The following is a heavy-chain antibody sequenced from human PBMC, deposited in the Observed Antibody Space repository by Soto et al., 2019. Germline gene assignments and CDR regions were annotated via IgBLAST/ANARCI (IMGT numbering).Heavy chain of an antibody. CDR3: ARGFPTMVTVDY. J-gene: IGHJ4*02. D-gene: IGHD5-12*01. CDR2: IYSSGYS. CDR1: GGSITYY. Sequence: PSETLSLTCTVSGGSITYYCSWMRLSPGKGLEWIGYIYSSGYSSYNPSLKSRVTLSVDTSKNQFSLKLTSVTAADTAVYYCARGFPTMVTVDYWGQGTLVTVSS. V-gene: IGHV4-59*08.